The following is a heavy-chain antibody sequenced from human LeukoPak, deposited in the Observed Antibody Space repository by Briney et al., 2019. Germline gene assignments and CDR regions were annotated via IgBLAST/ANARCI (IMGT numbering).Heavy chain of an antibody. Sequence: SGTLSLTCTVSGDSIISNTFSWGWIRQPPGKGLEWIGNVSYTGDTYYNPSLKSRVTMSADTSKNQFSLKVNSVTAADTALYFCVRVDGSGYSPYWGQRTLVTVSS. D-gene: IGHD5-18*01. V-gene: IGHV4-39*01. CDR1: GDSIISNTFS. J-gene: IGHJ4*02. CDR3: VRVDGSGYSPY. CDR2: VSYTGDT.